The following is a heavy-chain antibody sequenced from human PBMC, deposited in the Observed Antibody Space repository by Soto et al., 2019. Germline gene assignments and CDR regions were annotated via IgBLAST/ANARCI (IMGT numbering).Heavy chain of an antibody. CDR1: GFTFSSYA. CDR2: ISGSGGST. J-gene: IGHJ4*02. CDR3: AKAHFPLWIPVD. Sequence: VVTLRLSCAASGFTFSSYAVSWVRHAPGKGLEWVSAISGSGGSTYYADSVKGRFTISRDNSRNTLYLQMNSLRAEDTAVYYCAKAHFPLWIPVDCGQGTLVTVSS. D-gene: IGHD5-12*01. V-gene: IGHV3-23*01.